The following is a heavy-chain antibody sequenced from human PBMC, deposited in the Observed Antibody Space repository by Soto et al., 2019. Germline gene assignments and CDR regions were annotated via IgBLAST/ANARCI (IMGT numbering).Heavy chain of an antibody. CDR1: GYTFTTYG. D-gene: IGHD2-2*02. V-gene: IGHV1-18*01. J-gene: IGHJ5*02. Sequence: QVQLVQSGAEVKKPGASVKVSCKPSGYTFTTYGISWVRQAPGQGLEWMGWISAYNGNTNYAQKFQGRVTMTTDTSTSTAYMELRRLNSDDTAVYYCARDSIPLRPGWFDPWGQGTLVTVSS. CDR2: ISAYNGNT. CDR3: ARDSIPLRPGWFDP.